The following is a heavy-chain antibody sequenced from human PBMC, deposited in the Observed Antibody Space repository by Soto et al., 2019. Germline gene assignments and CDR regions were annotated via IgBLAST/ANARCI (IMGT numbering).Heavy chain of an antibody. CDR2: INPSGGST. CDR3: ARDRGIPHYGMDV. J-gene: IGHJ6*02. V-gene: IGHV1-46*03. Sequence: ASVKVSCKAPGYTFTSYYMHWVRQAPGQGLEWMGIINPSGGSTSYAQKFQGRVTMTRDTSTSTVYMELSSLRSEDTAVYYCARDRGIPHYGMDVWGQGTTVTVSS. CDR1: GYTFTSYY. D-gene: IGHD3-10*01.